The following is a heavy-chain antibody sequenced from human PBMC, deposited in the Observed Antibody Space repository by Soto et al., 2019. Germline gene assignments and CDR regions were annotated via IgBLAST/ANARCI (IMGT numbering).Heavy chain of an antibody. V-gene: IGHV4-4*02. Sequence: SETLSLTCTVSGGSISSGDYYWSWVRQPPGKGLEWIGEIYHSGSTNYNPSLKSRVTISVDKSKNQFSLKLSSVTAADTAVYYCARGITMIGVWFDPWGQGTLVTVSS. CDR3: ARGITMIGVWFDP. CDR1: GGSISSGDYY. D-gene: IGHD3-22*01. J-gene: IGHJ5*02. CDR2: IYHSGST.